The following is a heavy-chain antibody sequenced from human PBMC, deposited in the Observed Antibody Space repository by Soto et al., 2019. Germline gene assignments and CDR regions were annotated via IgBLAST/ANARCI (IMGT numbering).Heavy chain of an antibody. CDR1: GFTFSSYG. V-gene: IGHV3-30*18. D-gene: IGHD2-15*01. J-gene: IGHJ4*02. Sequence: PGGSLRLSCAASGFTFSSYGMHWVRQAPGKGLEWVAVISYDGSNKYYADSVKGRFTISRDNSKNTLYLQMNSLRAEDTAVYYCAKDRDIVVVVSYYFDYWGQGTLVTVSS. CDR2: ISYDGSNK. CDR3: AKDRDIVVVVSYYFDY.